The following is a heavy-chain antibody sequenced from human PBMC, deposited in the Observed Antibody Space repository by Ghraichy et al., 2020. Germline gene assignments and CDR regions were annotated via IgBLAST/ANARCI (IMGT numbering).Heavy chain of an antibody. Sequence: SETLSLTCTVSGGSISSSSYYWGWIRQHPGKGLEWIGSIYYSGSTYYNPSLKSRVTISVDTSKNQFSLKLSSVTAADTAVYYCARHTMIVVVSTGRRADAFDIWGPGTMVTVSS. CDR2: IYYSGST. CDR3: ARHTMIVVVSTGRRADAFDI. V-gene: IGHV4-39*01. CDR1: GGSISSSSYY. D-gene: IGHD3-22*01. J-gene: IGHJ3*02.